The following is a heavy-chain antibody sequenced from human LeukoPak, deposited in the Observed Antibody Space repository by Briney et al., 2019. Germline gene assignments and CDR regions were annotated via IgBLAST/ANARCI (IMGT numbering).Heavy chain of an antibody. CDR2: INPSGGST. CDR1: GYTFTIYY. J-gene: IGHJ4*02. D-gene: IGHD6-6*01. V-gene: IGHV1-46*01. CDR3: ARDRAYSSSSSCGY. Sequence: ASVRVSCTASGYTFTIYYMHWVRQAPGQGLEGMGIINPSGGSTSYAQKFQGRVTMTRDTSTSTVYVELSNLRSDDTAVYYCARDRAYSSSSSCGYWGQGTLVTVSS.